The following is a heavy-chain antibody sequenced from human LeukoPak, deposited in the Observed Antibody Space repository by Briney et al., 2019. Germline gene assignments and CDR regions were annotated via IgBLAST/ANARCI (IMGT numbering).Heavy chain of an antibody. J-gene: IGHJ4*02. CDR2: MNPNSGNT. CDR1: GYTFTSYD. V-gene: IGHV1-8*03. CDR3: ARGITMVRGPYGY. Sequence: ASVKVSCKASGYTFTSYDINWVRQATGQGLEWMGWMNPNSGNTGYAQKFQGRVTITRNTSISTAYMELSSLRSEDTAVYYCARGITMVRGPYGYWGQGTLVTVSS. D-gene: IGHD3-10*01.